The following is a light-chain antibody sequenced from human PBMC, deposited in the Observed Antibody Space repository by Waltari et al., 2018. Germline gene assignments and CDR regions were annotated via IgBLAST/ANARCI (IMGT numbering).Light chain of an antibody. CDR1: QSVTRA. Sequence: EIVLTQSPGTLSLSPGESATISCRTSQSVTRALAWYQQKPGQPPRLLIYCASNRATGIPDRFSGSGSGTDFSLTISSLEPEDFAVYYCQHYLRLPVTFGQGTKVEVK. V-gene: IGKV3-20*01. J-gene: IGKJ1*01. CDR2: CAS. CDR3: QHYLRLPVT.